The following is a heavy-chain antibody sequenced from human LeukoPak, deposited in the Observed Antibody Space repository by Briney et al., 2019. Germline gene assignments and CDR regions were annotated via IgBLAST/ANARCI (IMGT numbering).Heavy chain of an antibody. CDR2: INPNSGGT. CDR3: ARDRVVVVPAAIGLYYYYGMDV. V-gene: IGHV1-2*02. CDR1: GYTFIGYY. D-gene: IGHD2-2*01. J-gene: IGHJ6*02. Sequence: ASVKVSCRASGYTFIGYYMHWVRQAPGQGLEWMGWINPNSGGTNYAQKFQGRVTMTRDTSISTAYMELSRLRSDDAAVYYCARDRVVVVPAAIGLYYYYGMDVWGQGTTVTVSS.